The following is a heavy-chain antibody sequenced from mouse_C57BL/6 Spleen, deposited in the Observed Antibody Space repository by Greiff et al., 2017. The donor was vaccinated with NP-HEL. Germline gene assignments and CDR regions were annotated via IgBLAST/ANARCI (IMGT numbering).Heavy chain of an antibody. CDR2: ISSGSSTI. D-gene: IGHD2-2*01. J-gene: IGHJ2*01. V-gene: IGHV5-17*01. CDR3: AYGYPYFDY. Sequence: EVKLQVSGGGLVKPGGSLKLSCAASGFTFSDYGMHWVRQAPEKGLEWVAYISSGSSTIYYADTVKGRFTISRDNAKNTLFLQMTSLRSEDTAMYYCAYGYPYFDYWGQGTTLTVSS. CDR1: GFTFSDYG.